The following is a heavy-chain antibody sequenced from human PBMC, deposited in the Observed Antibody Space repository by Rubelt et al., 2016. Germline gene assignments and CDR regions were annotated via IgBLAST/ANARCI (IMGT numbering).Heavy chain of an antibody. CDR3: ASSSGWYFDY. V-gene: IGHV3-30*04. CDR2: MSYDAINR. CDR1: GFTFSSYA. Sequence: QVQLVESGGGVVQPGRSLRLSCAASGFTFSSYAIHWVRQAPGKGLEWVAVMSYDAINRYYADSVKGRFTISRDNSKNTLYLQMNSLRAEDTAVYYCASSSGWYFDYWGQGTLVTVSS. J-gene: IGHJ4*02. D-gene: IGHD6-19*01.